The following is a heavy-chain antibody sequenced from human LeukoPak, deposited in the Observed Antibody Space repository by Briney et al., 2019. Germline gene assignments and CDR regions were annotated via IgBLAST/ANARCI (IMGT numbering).Heavy chain of an antibody. V-gene: IGHV3-11*01. J-gene: IGHJ3*02. CDR1: GFTFGHSY. D-gene: IGHD3-10*01. CDR3: ASGDILLNDAYEN. Sequence: PGGSLRLSCAASGFTFGHSYMSWIRQAPGRGLEWLSFISSSGNTIYYADSVKGRFTISRDNAKNSLFLQMISLRAEDTALYYCASGDILLNDAYENWGQGTMVTVSS. CDR2: ISSSGNTI.